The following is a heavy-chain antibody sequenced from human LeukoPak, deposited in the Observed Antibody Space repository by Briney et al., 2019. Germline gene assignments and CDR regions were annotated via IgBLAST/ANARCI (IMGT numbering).Heavy chain of an antibody. D-gene: IGHD1-26*01. CDR1: GFTFSSYG. J-gene: IGHJ6*02. CDR3: AKNPGGSYSGTMDV. V-gene: IGHV3-30*18. CDR2: IPYDGSNK. Sequence: GGSLRLSCAASGFTFSSYGMHWVRQAPGKGLEWVAVIPYDGSNKYYADSVKGRFTISRDNSKNTLYLQMNSLRAEDTAVYYCAKNPGGSYSGTMDVWGQGTTVTVSS.